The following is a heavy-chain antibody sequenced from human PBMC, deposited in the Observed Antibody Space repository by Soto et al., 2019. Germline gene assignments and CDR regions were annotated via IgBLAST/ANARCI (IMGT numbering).Heavy chain of an antibody. CDR3: ARDLQQWVLS. V-gene: IGHV3-11*06. Sequence: PGGSLRLSWAASGFTFSDYYMSWIRQAPGKGLEWVSYISSSSSYTNYADSVKGRFTISRDNAKNSLYLQMNSLRAEDTAVYYCARDLQQWVLSWGQGTLVTVSS. CDR1: GFTFSDYY. CDR2: ISSSSSYT. D-gene: IGHD6-19*01. J-gene: IGHJ5*02.